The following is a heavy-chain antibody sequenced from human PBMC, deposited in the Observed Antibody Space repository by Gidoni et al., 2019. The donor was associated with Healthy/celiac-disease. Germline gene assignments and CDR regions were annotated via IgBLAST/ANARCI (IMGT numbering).Heavy chain of an antibody. J-gene: IGHJ3*02. CDR1: GFTFDDYA. CDR2: ISWNSGSI. V-gene: IGHV3-9*01. D-gene: IGHD6-13*01. Sequence: EVQLVESGGGLVQPGRSLRLSCAASGFTFDDYAMHWVRQAPGKGLEWVSGISWNSGSIGYADSVKGRFTISRDNAKNSLYLQMNSLRAEDTALYYCASAYSSSWFGAFDIWGQGTMVTVSS. CDR3: ASAYSSSWFGAFDI.